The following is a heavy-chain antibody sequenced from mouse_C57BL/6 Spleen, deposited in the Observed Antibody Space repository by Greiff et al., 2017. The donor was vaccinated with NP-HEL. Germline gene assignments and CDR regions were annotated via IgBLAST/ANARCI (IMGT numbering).Heavy chain of an antibody. V-gene: IGHV1-80*01. J-gene: IGHJ1*03. CDR3: ARDGLGRGYFDV. D-gene: IGHD4-1*01. CDR1: GYAFSSYW. Sequence: VKLMESGAELVKPGASVKISCKASGYAFSSYWMNWVKQRPGKGLEWIGQIYPGDGDTNYNGKFKGKATLTADKSSSTAYMQLSSLTSEDSAVYFCARDGLGRGYFDVWGTGTTVTVSS. CDR2: IYPGDGDT.